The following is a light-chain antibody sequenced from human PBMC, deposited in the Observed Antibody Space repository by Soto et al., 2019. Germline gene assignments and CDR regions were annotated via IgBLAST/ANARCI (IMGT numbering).Light chain of an antibody. CDR2: EVS. CDR3: SSYTSSNTLV. J-gene: IGLJ2*01. CDR1: SSDVGAYNY. V-gene: IGLV2-14*01. Sequence: QSVLTQPASVSGSPGQSITISCTGTSSDVGAYNYVSWYQQHPGKAPKLMIFEVSDRPSGVSNRFSGSKSGNTASLTISGLQAEEAADYYCSSYTSSNTLVFGGGTKLTVL.